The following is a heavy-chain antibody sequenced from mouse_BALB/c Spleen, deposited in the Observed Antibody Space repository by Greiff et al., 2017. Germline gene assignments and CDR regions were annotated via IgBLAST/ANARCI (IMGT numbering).Heavy chain of an antibody. CDR1: GFTFSSYA. Sequence: EVQVVESGGGLVKPGGSLKLSCAASGFTFSSYAMSWVRQTPEKRLEWVASISSGGSTYYPDSVKGRFTISRDNARNILYLQMSSLRSEDTAMYYCARGRGYGLDYWGQGTTLTVSS. CDR3: ARGRGYGLDY. D-gene: IGHD1-1*02. CDR2: ISSGGST. J-gene: IGHJ2*01. V-gene: IGHV5-6-5*01.